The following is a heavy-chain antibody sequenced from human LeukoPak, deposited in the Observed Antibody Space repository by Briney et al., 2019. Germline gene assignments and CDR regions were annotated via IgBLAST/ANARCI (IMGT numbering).Heavy chain of an antibody. J-gene: IGHJ4*02. CDR3: ARDQNRFSSSWD. V-gene: IGHV3-7*01. CDR2: IKQDGSEK. Sequence: GGSLRLSCAASGFTLSSYWMSWVRQAPGKGLEWVASIKQDGSEKYYVDSVKGRFTISRDNAKNSLYLQMNSLRAEDTAVYYCARDQNRFSSSWDWGQGTLVTVSS. D-gene: IGHD6-13*01. CDR1: GFTLSSYW.